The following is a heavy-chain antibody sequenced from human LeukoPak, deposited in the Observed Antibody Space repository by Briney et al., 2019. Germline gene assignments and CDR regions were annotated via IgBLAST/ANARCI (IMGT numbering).Heavy chain of an antibody. J-gene: IGHJ4*02. CDR2: ISSSGSTI. V-gene: IGHV3-48*03. D-gene: IGHD1-26*01. Sequence: GGSLRLSCAASGFTFSSYEMNWVRQAPGKGLEWVSYISSSGSTIYYADSVKGRFTISRDNAKNSLYLQMNSLRAEDTAVYYCARVALGELIGIGLDYWGQGTLVTVSS. CDR1: GFTFSSYE. CDR3: ARVALGELIGIGLDY.